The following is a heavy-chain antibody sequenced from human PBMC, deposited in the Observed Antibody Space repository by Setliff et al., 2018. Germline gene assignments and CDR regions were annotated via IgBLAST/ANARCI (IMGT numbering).Heavy chain of an antibody. D-gene: IGHD2-2*01. CDR1: GYTFTNYG. CDR2: VSTYTGNT. CDR3: SRLVRYCTRTTCQRASGAEL. J-gene: IGHJ4*02. Sequence: GASVNVSCKASGYTFTNYGINWVRQAPGQGLEWMGWVSTYTGNTNYAQKLQGRVTMTTDTSTSTAYLELRSLTSDDTAVYYCSRLVRYCTRTTCQRASGAELWGQGSLVTVSS. V-gene: IGHV1-18*01.